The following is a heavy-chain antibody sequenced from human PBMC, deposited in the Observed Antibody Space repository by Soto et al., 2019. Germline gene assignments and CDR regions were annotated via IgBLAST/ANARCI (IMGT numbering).Heavy chain of an antibody. D-gene: IGHD2-15*01. CDR1: GYTFTSYG. Sequence: ASVKVSCEASGYTFTSYGISCVRQAPGQGLEWMGWISAYNGNTNYAQKLQGRVTMTTDTSTSTAYMELRSLRSDDTAVYYCARVERSGGSLYYFDYWGQGTLVTVSS. CDR2: ISAYNGNT. CDR3: ARVERSGGSLYYFDY. V-gene: IGHV1-18*01. J-gene: IGHJ4*02.